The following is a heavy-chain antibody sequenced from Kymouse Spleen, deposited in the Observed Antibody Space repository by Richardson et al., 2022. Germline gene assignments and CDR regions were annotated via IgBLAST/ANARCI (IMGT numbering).Heavy chain of an antibody. CDR2: IKQDGSEK. Sequence: EVQLVESGGGLVQPGGSLRLSCAASGFTFSSYWMSWVRQAPGKGLEWVANIKQDGSEKYYVDSVKGRFTISRDNAKNSLYLQMNSLRAEDTAVYYCARDQIAAKDGMDVWGQGTTVTVSS. V-gene: IGHV3-7*01. CDR3: ARDQIAAKDGMDV. J-gene: IGHJ6*02. CDR1: GFTFSSYW. D-gene: IGHD6-6*01.